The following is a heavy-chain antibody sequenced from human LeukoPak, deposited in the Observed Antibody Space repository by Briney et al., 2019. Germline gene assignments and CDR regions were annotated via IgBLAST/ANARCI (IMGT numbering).Heavy chain of an antibody. Sequence: PGGSLRLSCAASGFTFSSYAMSWVRQAPGKGLVWVSAISGSGGSTYYADSVKGRFTISRDNSKNTLYLQMNSLRAEDTAVYYCAKEPIAAAGTGWYFDYWGQGTLVTVSS. J-gene: IGHJ4*02. V-gene: IGHV3-23*01. CDR2: ISGSGGST. D-gene: IGHD6-13*01. CDR1: GFTFSSYA. CDR3: AKEPIAAAGTGWYFDY.